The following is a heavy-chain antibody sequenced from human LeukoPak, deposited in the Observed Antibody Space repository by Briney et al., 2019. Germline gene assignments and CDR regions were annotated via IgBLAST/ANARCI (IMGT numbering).Heavy chain of an antibody. CDR1: GGSFSGYY. CDR2: INHSGST. J-gene: IGHJ3*02. CDR3: ARDRDSGYDSVYAFDI. V-gene: IGHV4-34*01. Sequence: PSETLSLTCAVYGGSFSGYYWSWIRQPPGKGLEWIGEINHSGSTNYNPSLKSRVTISVDKSKNQFSLKLSSVTAADTAVYYCARDRDSGYDSVYAFDIWGQGTMVTVSS. D-gene: IGHD5-12*01.